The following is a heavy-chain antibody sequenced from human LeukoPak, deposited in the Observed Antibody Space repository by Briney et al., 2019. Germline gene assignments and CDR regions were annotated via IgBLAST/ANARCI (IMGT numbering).Heavy chain of an antibody. V-gene: IGHV3-33*01. CDR1: GFTFSSYG. Sequence: GTSLRLSCAASGFTFSSYGIHWVRQAPGKGLEWVAVIWYDGSNENYADSVKGRFTISRDNSKNTLYLQMNSLRAEDTAVYYCARDRDWSGARTPRNTFDIWGQGTMVTVSS. D-gene: IGHD3-3*01. CDR2: IWYDGSNE. J-gene: IGHJ3*02. CDR3: ARDRDWSGARTPRNTFDI.